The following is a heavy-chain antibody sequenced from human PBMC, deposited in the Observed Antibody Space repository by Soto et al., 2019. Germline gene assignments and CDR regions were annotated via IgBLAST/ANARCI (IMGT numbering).Heavy chain of an antibody. CDR2: TYYRSKWYN. Sequence: PSQTLSLTCAISGGSVSSNSAAWNWIRQSPSRGLEWLGRTYYRSKWYNDYAVSVKSRITINPDTSKNQFSLQLNSVTPEDTAVYYCARDRKIGIAAAGQGSYYYGMDVWGQGTTVTVSS. J-gene: IGHJ6*02. CDR3: ARDRKIGIAAAGQGSYYYGMDV. CDR1: GGSVSSNSAA. V-gene: IGHV6-1*01. D-gene: IGHD6-13*01.